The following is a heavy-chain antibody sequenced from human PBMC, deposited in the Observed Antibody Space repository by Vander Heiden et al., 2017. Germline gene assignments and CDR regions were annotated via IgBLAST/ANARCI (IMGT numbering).Heavy chain of an antibody. J-gene: IGHJ2*01. D-gene: IGHD5-18*01. CDR2: IKWNGGST. Sequence: EVQLVASGGGVVRPGGSLSLPCAASGFTFDDYGMSLVRQAPGKGLEWVSGIKWNGGSTGYADSVKGRFTISRDNAKNSLYLQMSSLRAEDTALYQCARDVRGYSYGYWYFDLWGRGTLVTVAS. V-gene: IGHV3-20*01. CDR1: GFTFDDYG. CDR3: ARDVRGYSYGYWYFDL.